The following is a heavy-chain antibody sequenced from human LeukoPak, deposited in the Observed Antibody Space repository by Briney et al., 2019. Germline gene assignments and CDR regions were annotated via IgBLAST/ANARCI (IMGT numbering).Heavy chain of an antibody. CDR1: GFTFSSYG. CDR3: AKAATYYYDSSGSQYYFGY. V-gene: IGHV3-23*01. D-gene: IGHD3-22*01. CDR2: ISGSGGST. Sequence: GGSLRLSCAASGFTFSSYGMSWVRQAPGKGLEWVSAISGSGGSTYYADSVKGRFTIPRDNSKNTLYLQMNSLRAEDTAVYYCAKAATYYYDSSGSQYYFGYWGQGTLVTVSS. J-gene: IGHJ4*02.